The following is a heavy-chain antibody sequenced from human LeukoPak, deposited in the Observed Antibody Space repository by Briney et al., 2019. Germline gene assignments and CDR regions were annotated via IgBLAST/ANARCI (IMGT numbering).Heavy chain of an antibody. CDR2: ISTCSVDT. CDR3: TRDRTYCISSSCSPAAH. J-gene: IGHJ4*02. Sequence: ASVKVTCKASVYNFSSYGITWVRQAPGQGLDWMGWISTCSVDTKSPQKIQGRVTMTTDTSTSPVYMELRSLTSDDTAVYYCTRDRTYCISSSCSPAAHWGQGTPVTVSS. D-gene: IGHD2-15*01. CDR1: VYNFSSYG. V-gene: IGHV1-18*01.